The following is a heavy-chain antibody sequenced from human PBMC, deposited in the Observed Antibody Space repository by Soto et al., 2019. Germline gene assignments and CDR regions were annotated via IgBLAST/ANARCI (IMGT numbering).Heavy chain of an antibody. J-gene: IGHJ6*02. CDR1: GGTFSSYA. D-gene: IGHD6-19*01. V-gene: IGHV1-69*13. CDR3: AKCVVSSSGWYYYYYYGMDV. Sequence: SVKVSCKASGGTFSSYAISWVRQAPGQGLEWMGGIIPIPGSTNYANKFQGRFTIIADESTSTAYMELSSLRSEDTAVYYCAKCVVSSSGWYYYYYYGMDVWGQGTPVTVSS. CDR2: IIPIPGST.